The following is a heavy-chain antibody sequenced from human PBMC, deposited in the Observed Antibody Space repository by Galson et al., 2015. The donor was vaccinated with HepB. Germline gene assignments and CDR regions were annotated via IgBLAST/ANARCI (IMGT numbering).Heavy chain of an antibody. D-gene: IGHD2-2*01. CDR1: GYTFTSYD. V-gene: IGHV1-8*01. J-gene: IGHJ5*02. CDR2: MNPNSGNT. CDR3: ARESYCSSTSCFIGPFDP. Sequence: SVKVSCKASGYTFTSYDINWVRQATGQGLEWMGWMNPNSGNTGYAQKFQGRVTMTRNTSISTAYMELSSLRSEDTAVYYCARESYCSSTSCFIGPFDPWGQGTLVTVSS.